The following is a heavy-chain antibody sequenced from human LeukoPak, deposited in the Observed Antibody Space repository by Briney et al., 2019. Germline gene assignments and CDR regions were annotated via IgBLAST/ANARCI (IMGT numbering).Heavy chain of an antibody. Sequence: GGSLRLSCAASGFTFSSYSMNWVRQAPGKGLEWVSSISGTSTYIYYADSVKGRFTISRDNAKNSLYLQMNSLRAEDMAVYYCARDRIAAVNWFDPWGQGTLVTVSS. CDR1: GFTFSSYS. CDR3: ARDRIAAVNWFDP. CDR2: ISGTSTYI. J-gene: IGHJ5*02. V-gene: IGHV3-21*01. D-gene: IGHD6-13*01.